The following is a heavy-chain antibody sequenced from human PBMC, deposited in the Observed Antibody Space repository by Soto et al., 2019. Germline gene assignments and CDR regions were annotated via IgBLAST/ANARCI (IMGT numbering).Heavy chain of an antibody. J-gene: IGHJ3*02. Sequence: QVQLVQSGAEVKKPGASVKVSCKASGYTFTNYGISWVRQAPGQGLEWMGWISAYNGKTNDSKTLQCRVTMTTDTSTSTAYLELRRLRSDDTAVYYCARSSSGPPPDVFDIWGQGTMVTVSS. D-gene: IGHD6-19*01. CDR3: ARSSSGPPPDVFDI. CDR1: GYTFTNYG. CDR2: ISAYNGKT. V-gene: IGHV1-18*01.